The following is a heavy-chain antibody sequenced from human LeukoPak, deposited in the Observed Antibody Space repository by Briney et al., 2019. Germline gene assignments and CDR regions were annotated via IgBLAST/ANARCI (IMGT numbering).Heavy chain of an antibody. CDR1: GGTFSSYA. V-gene: IGHV1-69*13. CDR3: ARASYCGGDCYRDFDY. J-gene: IGHJ4*02. CDR2: IIPIFGTA. Sequence: SVKVSCKASGGTFSSYAISWVRQAPGQGLEWMGGIIPIFGTAHYTQKFQGRVTFTADESMSTVYMVLSSLRSEDTAVYYCARASYCGGDCYRDFDYWGQGTLVTASS. D-gene: IGHD2-21*02.